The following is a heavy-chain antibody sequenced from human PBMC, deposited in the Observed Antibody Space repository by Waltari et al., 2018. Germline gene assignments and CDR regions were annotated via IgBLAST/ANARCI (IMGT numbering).Heavy chain of an antibody. J-gene: IGHJ5*02. CDR3: TRGVSTAPNWCDP. D-gene: IGHD4-4*01. CDR2: TSFYNGKT. V-gene: IGHV1-18*01. Sequence: QVQLMQSGPEVKKHGASVKVPCKHSGYTFTNSGVSWVRQAPGQGLEWMGWTSFYNGKTDYAQKFQGRVTMTTDTSTNTAYLELRNLRSDDTAVYYCTRGVSTAPNWCDPWGQGTLVTVSS. CDR1: GYTFTNSG.